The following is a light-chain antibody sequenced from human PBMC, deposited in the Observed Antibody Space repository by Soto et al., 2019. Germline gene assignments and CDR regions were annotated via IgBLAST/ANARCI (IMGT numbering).Light chain of an antibody. CDR2: EGS. V-gene: IGLV2-23*03. J-gene: IGLJ1*01. CDR3: CSYAGSSTFLYV. Sequence: QSVLTQPASVSGSPGQSITISCTGTSSDVGSYNLVSWYQQHPGKAPKLMIYEGSKRPSGVSNRFSGSKSGNTASLTISGLQAEDEADYYCCSYAGSSTFLYVFGTGTKATVL. CDR1: SSDVGSYNL.